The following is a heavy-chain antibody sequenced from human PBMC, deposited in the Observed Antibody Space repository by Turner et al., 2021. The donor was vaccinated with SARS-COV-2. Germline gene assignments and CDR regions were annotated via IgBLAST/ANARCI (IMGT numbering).Heavy chain of an antibody. Sequence: QLQLEESGSGLVKASETLSLTCGVSGGSVTNSFYFWGWVRQAPGRGLEWIASMSYSEMTYHNPSLRSRVSISKDTSKNQFSLRLTSLTAADTAIYYCATKAHCGSDCYSKYFDLWGRGTPVTVAS. CDR3: ATKAHCGSDCYSKYFDL. CDR2: MSYSEMT. J-gene: IGHJ2*01. D-gene: IGHD2-21*02. V-gene: IGHV4-39*01. CDR1: GGSVTNSFYF.